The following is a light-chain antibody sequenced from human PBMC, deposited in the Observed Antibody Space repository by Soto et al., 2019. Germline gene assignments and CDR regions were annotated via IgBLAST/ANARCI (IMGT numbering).Light chain of an antibody. J-gene: IGLJ3*02. CDR1: TSNIGNNY. Sequence: QSVLTQPPSVSAAPGQKVTISCSGSTSNIGNNYVSWYQQLPGTAPKLLIYENNKRPSGIPDRLSGSKSGTSATLGITGRQTGDEADYYCGTWDSSLSAWVFGGGTKLTVL. CDR2: ENN. CDR3: GTWDSSLSAWV. V-gene: IGLV1-51*02.